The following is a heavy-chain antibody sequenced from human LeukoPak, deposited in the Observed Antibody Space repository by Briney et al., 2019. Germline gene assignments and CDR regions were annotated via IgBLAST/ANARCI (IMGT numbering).Heavy chain of an antibody. CDR2: MNPNNGDS. D-gene: IGHD6-25*01. J-gene: IGHJ4*02. V-gene: IGHV1-8*03. Sequence: ASVNVSFKSSVYTFTNYHINWVRQATGQGREWMGWMNPNNGDSGYAQKFQGRVTITRDTSISTSYMDLRSLRSDDTAVYFCARTTSFTASGYDYWGQGTLVTVSS. CDR1: VYTFTNYH. CDR3: ARTTSFTASGYDY.